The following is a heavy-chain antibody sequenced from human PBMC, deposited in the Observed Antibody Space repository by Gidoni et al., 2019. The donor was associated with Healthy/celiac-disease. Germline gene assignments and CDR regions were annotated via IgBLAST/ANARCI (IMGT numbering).Heavy chain of an antibody. D-gene: IGHD6-19*01. V-gene: IGHV4-59*08. J-gene: IGHJ4*02. CDR2: IYYSGGT. Sequence: QVQLQESGPGLVKPSETLSLTCTVSGGSLSSYYWSWLRQPPGKGLEWIGYIYYSGGTNYNPSLKSRVTISVDTSKNQFSLKLSSVTAADTAVYYCARRAVAGRWGFDYWGQGTLVTVSS. CDR3: ARRAVAGRWGFDY. CDR1: GGSLSSYY.